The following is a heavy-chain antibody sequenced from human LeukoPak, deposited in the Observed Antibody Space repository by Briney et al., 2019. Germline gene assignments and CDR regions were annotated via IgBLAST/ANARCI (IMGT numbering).Heavy chain of an antibody. Sequence: ASVKVSCKASGGTSNSHAISWVRQAPGQGLEWMGRIIPDLGTTNRAQNFQDRVTLTADKSTNTAYMELTSLTSDDTAVYYCATTNDGGGYQWGDFFDFWGQGTLVTVSS. V-gene: IGHV1-69*04. CDR1: GGTSNSHA. CDR3: ATTNDGGGYQWGDFFDF. CDR2: IIPDLGTT. D-gene: IGHD3-22*01. J-gene: IGHJ4*02.